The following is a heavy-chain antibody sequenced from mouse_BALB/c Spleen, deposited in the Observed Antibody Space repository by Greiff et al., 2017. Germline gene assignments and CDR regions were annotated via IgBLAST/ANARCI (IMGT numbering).Heavy chain of an antibody. CDR1: GFTFTDYY. CDR3: ARAPHYYLYYAMDY. J-gene: IGHJ4*01. V-gene: IGHV7-3*02. CDR2: IRNKANGYTT. Sequence: EVKVVESGGGLVQPGGSLRLSCATSGFTFTDYYMSWVRQPPGKALEWLGFIRNKANGYTTEYSASVKGRFTISRDNSQSILYLQMNTLRAEDSATYYCARAPHYYLYYAMDYWGQGTSVTVSS. D-gene: IGHD1-2*01.